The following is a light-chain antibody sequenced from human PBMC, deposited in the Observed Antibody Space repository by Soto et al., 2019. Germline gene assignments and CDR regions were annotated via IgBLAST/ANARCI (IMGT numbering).Light chain of an antibody. CDR1: QSVSSN. J-gene: IGKJ2*01. CDR3: QQYNNWHPQVT. Sequence: EIVMTQSPATLSVSPGERATLSCRASQSVSSNLAWYQQKPGQAPRLLIYGASTRATGIPSRLSGSGSGTEFTLTISSLQSEDVAVYYCQQYNNWHPQVTFGQGTKVEIK. V-gene: IGKV3-15*01. CDR2: GAS.